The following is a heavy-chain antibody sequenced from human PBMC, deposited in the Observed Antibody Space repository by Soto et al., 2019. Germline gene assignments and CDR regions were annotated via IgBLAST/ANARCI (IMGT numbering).Heavy chain of an antibody. V-gene: IGHV1-69*13. Sequence: SVKVSCTASGGTFSSYAISWVRQAPGQGLEWMGGIIPIFGTANYAQKFQGRVTITADESTSTAYMELSSLRSEDTAVYYCASSWWYYDSSGYSYFQHWGQGTLVTVSS. CDR2: IIPIFGTA. D-gene: IGHD3-22*01. CDR1: GGTFSSYA. CDR3: ASSWWYYDSSGYSYFQH. J-gene: IGHJ1*01.